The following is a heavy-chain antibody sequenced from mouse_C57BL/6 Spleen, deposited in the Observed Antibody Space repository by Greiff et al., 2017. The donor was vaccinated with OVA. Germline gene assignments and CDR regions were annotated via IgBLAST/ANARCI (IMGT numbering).Heavy chain of an antibody. V-gene: IGHV1-19*01. Sequence: EVQLQQSGPVLVKPGASVTMSCKASGYTFTDYYMNWVKQSHGKSLEWIGVIHPYNGGTSYNQQFKGKATLTVDKSSSTAYMELNSLTSEDSAVYYCAGGTAPFAYWGQGTLVTVSA. CDR2: IHPYNGGT. J-gene: IGHJ3*01. D-gene: IGHD3-1*01. CDR1: GYTFTDYY. CDR3: AGGTAPFAY.